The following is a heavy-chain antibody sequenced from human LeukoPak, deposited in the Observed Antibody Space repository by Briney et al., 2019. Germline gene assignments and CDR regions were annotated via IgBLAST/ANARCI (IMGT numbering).Heavy chain of an antibody. CDR2: IFPGDSDT. D-gene: IGHD3-22*01. V-gene: IGHV5-51*01. J-gene: IGHJ4*02. CDR1: GYSFASHW. CDR3: ARDDSSGYMAY. Sequence: GESLKISCRGSGYSFASHWIGWVRQMPGKGLEWMGIIFPGDSDTRYSPSFQGQVTMSADESISTAYLQWSSLKASDTAMYYCARDDSSGYMAYWGQGTLVTVSS.